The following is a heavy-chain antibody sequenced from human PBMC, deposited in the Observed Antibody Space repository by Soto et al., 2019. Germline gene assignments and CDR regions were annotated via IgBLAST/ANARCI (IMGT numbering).Heavy chain of an antibody. CDR1: GGSISSSSYY. CDR3: ARRKRYYYDSSGYYYENSFDI. CDR2: IYYSGST. D-gene: IGHD3-22*01. Sequence: SETLSLTCTVSGGSISSSSYYWGWIRQPPGKGLEWIGSIYYSGSTYYNPSLKSRVTISVDTSKNQFSLKLSSVTAADTAVYYCARRKRYYYDSSGYYYENSFDIWGQGTMVTVSS. J-gene: IGHJ3*02. V-gene: IGHV4-39*01.